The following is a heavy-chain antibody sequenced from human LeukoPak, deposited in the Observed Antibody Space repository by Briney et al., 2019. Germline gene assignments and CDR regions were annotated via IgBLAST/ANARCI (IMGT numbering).Heavy chain of an antibody. J-gene: IGHJ4*02. Sequence: SETLSLTCTVSGGSISSSSYYWGWIRQTPGKGLEWIGSIYYSGSTYYNPSLKSRVTISVDTSKNQFSLKLSSVTAADTAVYYCARQGLSITGTTHFDYWGQGTLVTVSS. CDR3: ARQGLSITGTTHFDY. CDR2: IYYSGST. D-gene: IGHD1-7*01. V-gene: IGHV4-39*01. CDR1: GGSISSSSYY.